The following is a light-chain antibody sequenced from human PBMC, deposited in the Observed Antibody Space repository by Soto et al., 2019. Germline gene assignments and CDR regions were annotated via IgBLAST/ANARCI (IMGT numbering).Light chain of an antibody. CDR2: GTS. CDR3: QQYNNWPPLT. V-gene: IGKV3-15*01. Sequence: EIVMTQSPATLSVSPGERATLFCRASQSISSNLAWYQQKAGQAPRLLIYGTSTRATGIPARFSGSGSGTEFTLNISSLQSEDFAVYYCQQYNNWPPLTFGGGTKVEIK. J-gene: IGKJ4*01. CDR1: QSISSN.